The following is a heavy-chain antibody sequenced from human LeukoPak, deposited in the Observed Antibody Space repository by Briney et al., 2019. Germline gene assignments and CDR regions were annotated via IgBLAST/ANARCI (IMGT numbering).Heavy chain of an antibody. J-gene: IGHJ1*01. CDR2: ISYDGSNK. CDR3: AKDYSGSSRGGYFQH. D-gene: IGHD1-26*01. Sequence: QPGGSLRLSCAASGFTFSSYGMHWVRQAPGKGLEWVAVISYDGSNKYYADSVKGRFTISRDNSKNTLYLQMNSLRAEDTAVYYCAKDYSGSSRGGYFQHWGQGTLVTVSS. CDR1: GFTFSSYG. V-gene: IGHV3-30*18.